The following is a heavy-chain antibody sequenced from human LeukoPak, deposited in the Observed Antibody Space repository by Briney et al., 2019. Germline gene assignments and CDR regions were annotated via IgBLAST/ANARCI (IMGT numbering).Heavy chain of an antibody. Sequence: ASVKVSCKASGYTFTSYGISWVRQAPGQGLEWMGWISAYNGNTNYAQKLQGRVTMTTDTSTSTAYVELRSLRSDDTAVYYCARDYLVGALDYWGQGTLVTVSS. V-gene: IGHV1-18*01. J-gene: IGHJ4*02. CDR1: GYTFTSYG. CDR3: ARDYLVGALDY. D-gene: IGHD1-26*01. CDR2: ISAYNGNT.